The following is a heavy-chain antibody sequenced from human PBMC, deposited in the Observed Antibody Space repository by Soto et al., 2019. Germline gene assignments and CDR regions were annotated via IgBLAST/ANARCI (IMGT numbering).Heavy chain of an antibody. Sequence: PSQTLSLTCAISGDSVSSNSAAWNWIRQSPSRGLEWLGRTYYRSKWYNDYAVSVKSRITINPDTSKNQFSLQLNSVTPEDTAVYYCARDPGYCISTSCSGIDAFDIWGQGTMVTVSS. J-gene: IGHJ3*02. D-gene: IGHD2-2*01. CDR3: ARDPGYCISTSCSGIDAFDI. CDR2: TYYRSKWYN. V-gene: IGHV6-1*01. CDR1: GDSVSSNSAA.